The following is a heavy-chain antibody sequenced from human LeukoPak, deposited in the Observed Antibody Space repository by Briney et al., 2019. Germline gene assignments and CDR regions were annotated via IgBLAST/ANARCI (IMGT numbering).Heavy chain of an antibody. D-gene: IGHD3-22*01. V-gene: IGHV3-53*01. CDR1: GFNVSSNY. CDR2: IFSGGST. J-gene: IGHJ4*02. Sequence: GGSLRLSCAASGFNVSSNYMSWVRQAPGKGLEWVSVIFSGGSTYYADSVKGRFTVSRDNSKNTLYLQMSSLRAEDTAVYYCARSLRDSSGYYFMDWGQGTLATVSS. CDR3: ARSLRDSSGYYFMD.